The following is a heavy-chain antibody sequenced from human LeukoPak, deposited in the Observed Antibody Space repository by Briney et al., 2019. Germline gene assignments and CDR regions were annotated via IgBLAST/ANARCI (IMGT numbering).Heavy chain of an antibody. D-gene: IGHD2-15*01. Sequence: GGSLRLSCAASRFTFRNYGMHWVRQAPGKGLEWVAVTWYDGSNEYYADSVKGRFTISRDNSKNTLYLQMNSLRAEDTAVYYCARDGCGGSCRIIDYWGQGTLVTVSS. J-gene: IGHJ4*01. CDR1: RFTFRNYG. V-gene: IGHV3-33*01. CDR2: TWYDGSNE. CDR3: ARDGCGGSCRIIDY.